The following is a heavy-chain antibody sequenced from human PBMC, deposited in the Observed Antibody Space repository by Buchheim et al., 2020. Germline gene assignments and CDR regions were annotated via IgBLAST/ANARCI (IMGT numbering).Heavy chain of an antibody. J-gene: IGHJ4*02. CDR2: ISYDGSNK. CDR1: GFTFSSYG. D-gene: IGHD6-19*01. V-gene: IGHV3-30*03. CDR3: AHSSGWYDWIY. Sequence: QVQLVESGGGVVQPGRSLRLSCAASGFTFSSYGMHWVRQAPGKGLEWVAVISYDGSNKYYADSVKGRFTISRDNSKNTLYLQMNSLRAGDTAVYYCAHSSGWYDWIYWGQGTL.